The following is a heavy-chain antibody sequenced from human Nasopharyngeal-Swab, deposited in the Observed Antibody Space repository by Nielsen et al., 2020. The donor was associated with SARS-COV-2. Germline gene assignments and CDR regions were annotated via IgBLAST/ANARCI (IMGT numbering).Heavy chain of an antibody. Sequence: GASLQISCAASGFTFSSYSMNWVRQAPGKGLEWVSSISSSSSYIYYADSVKGRFTISRDNAKNSLYLQMNSLRAEDTAVYYCARDQPPYDILTAYYYYMDVWGKGTTVTVSS. V-gene: IGHV3-21*01. J-gene: IGHJ6*03. D-gene: IGHD3-9*01. CDR3: ARDQPPYDILTAYYYYMDV. CDR1: GFTFSSYS. CDR2: ISSSSSYI.